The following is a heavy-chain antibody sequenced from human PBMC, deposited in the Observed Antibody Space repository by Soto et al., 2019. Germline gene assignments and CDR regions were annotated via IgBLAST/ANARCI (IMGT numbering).Heavy chain of an antibody. CDR2: IYHSAST. CDR3: ARNDVVIVYRGGFDP. CDR1: GGSISSSNW. V-gene: IGHV4-4*02. Sequence: PSETLSLTCAVSGGSISSSNWWSWVRQPPGKGLEWVGEIYHSASTNYNPSLKSRVTISVDKSKNQFSLKLSSVTAADTAVYYCARNDVVIVYRGGFDPWGQGTLVTVS. D-gene: IGHD2-8*01. J-gene: IGHJ5*02.